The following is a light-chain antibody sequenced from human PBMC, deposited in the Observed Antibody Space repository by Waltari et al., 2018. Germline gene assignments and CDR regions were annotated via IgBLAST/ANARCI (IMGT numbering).Light chain of an antibody. CDR2: EVS. CDR3: SSYRMSSTLGV. V-gene: IGLV2-18*02. Sequence: QSALTQPPSVSGSPGQSVTISCTGTSIDVGSHNRGTRYQQSPGTAPKLIIYEVSNRPSGVPDRFSGSKSGNTASLTISGLQAEDEADYYCSSYRMSSTLGVLGGGTKLTVL. CDR1: SIDVGSHNR. J-gene: IGLJ2*01.